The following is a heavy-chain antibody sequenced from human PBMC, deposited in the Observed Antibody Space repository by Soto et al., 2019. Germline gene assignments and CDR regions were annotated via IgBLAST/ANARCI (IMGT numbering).Heavy chain of an antibody. CDR1: GFTFSSYA. J-gene: IGHJ3*02. Sequence: GGSLRLSCAASGFTFSSYAMSWVRQAPGKGLEWVSAISGSGGSTYYADSVKGRFTISRDNFKNTLYLQMNSLRAEDTAVYYCAKDRDYYGSGSYYIDAFDIWGQVTMVTVSS. CDR3: AKDRDYYGSGSYYIDAFDI. D-gene: IGHD3-10*01. V-gene: IGHV3-23*01. CDR2: ISGSGGST.